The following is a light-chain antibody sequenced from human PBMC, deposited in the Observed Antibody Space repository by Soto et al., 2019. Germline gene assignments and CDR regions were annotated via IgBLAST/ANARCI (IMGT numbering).Light chain of an antibody. CDR2: KAS. J-gene: IGKJ1*01. V-gene: IGKV1-5*03. Sequence: DFQMTQSPSTLSGSVGDRVTITCRASQTISSWLAWYQQKPGKAPKLLIYKASTLKSGVPSRFSGSGSGTEFTLTISSLQPDDFATYYCQQYNSYSPTFGQGTKVDIK. CDR1: QTISSW. CDR3: QQYNSYSPT.